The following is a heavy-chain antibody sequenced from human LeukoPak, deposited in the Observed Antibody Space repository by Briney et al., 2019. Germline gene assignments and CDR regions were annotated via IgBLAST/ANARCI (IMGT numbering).Heavy chain of an antibody. CDR3: ARAPPARGGFDY. D-gene: IGHD3-16*01. CDR2: IYHSGST. V-gene: IGHV4-4*02. J-gene: IGHJ4*02. CDR1: GGSISSNNW. Sequence: SETLSLTCAVSGGSISSNNWWSWVRQPPGKGLEWIGEIYHSGSTNYNPSLKSRVTISLDKSKNLFSLNLSSVTAADTAVYYCARAPPARGGFDYWGQGTLVTVSS.